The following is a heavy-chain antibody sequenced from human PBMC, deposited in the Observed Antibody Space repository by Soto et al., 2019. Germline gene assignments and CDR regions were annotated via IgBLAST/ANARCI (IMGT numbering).Heavy chain of an antibody. CDR2: ISGSGGST. Sequence: PGGSLRLSCAASGFTFSSYAMSWVRQAPGKGLEWVSAISGSGGSTYYADSVKGRFTISRDNSKNTMYLQMNSLRAEDKAVYYCAKIGMVQLWQFDYWGQGRMVTVS. D-gene: IGHD5-18*01. V-gene: IGHV3-23*01. J-gene: IGHJ4*02. CDR3: AKIGMVQLWQFDY. CDR1: GFTFSSYA.